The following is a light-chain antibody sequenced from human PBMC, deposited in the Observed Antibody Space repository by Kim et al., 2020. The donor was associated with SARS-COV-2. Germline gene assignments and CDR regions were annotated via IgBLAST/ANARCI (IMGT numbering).Light chain of an antibody. CDR3: SSYTSSSTLV. J-gene: IGLJ2*01. Sequence: QSALTQPASVSGSPGQSITISCTATSSDVGGYNYVSWYQQHPGKAPKLMIYDVTNRPSGVSNRFSGSKSANTASLTISGLQPEDEADYYCSSYTSSSTLVFGGGTKLTVL. CDR2: DVT. CDR1: SSDVGGYNY. V-gene: IGLV2-14*03.